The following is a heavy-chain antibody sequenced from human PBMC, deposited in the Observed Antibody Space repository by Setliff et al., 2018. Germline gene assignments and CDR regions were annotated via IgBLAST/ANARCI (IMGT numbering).Heavy chain of an antibody. D-gene: IGHD1-26*01. CDR1: GYRFSTYW. V-gene: IGHV5-51*01. J-gene: IGHJ4*02. Sequence: GESLKISCKGSGYRFSTYWIGWVRQMPGKGLEWMGIIYPGDSDTRYSPAFQGQVTISVDKSINTAYLQWGSLKASDTAMYYCAASGTYFPFDYWGLGTLVTVSS. CDR2: IYPGDSDT. CDR3: AASGTYFPFDY.